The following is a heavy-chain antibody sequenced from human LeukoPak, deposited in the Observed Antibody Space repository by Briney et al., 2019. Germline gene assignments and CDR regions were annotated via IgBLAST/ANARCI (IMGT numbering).Heavy chain of an antibody. V-gene: IGHV3-73*01. Sequence: GGSLRLSCVASGFTFSGSAMHWVRQASGKGLEWVGRIRSKTNSYATAYGASVKGRFTISRDGSKNTAYLQMNSLEIEDTAVYFCTKYRGTVDYYDAFDIWGQGTVVTVSS. CDR2: IRSKTNSYAT. CDR3: TKYRGTVDYYDAFDI. J-gene: IGHJ3*02. CDR1: GFTFSGSA. D-gene: IGHD3-10*01.